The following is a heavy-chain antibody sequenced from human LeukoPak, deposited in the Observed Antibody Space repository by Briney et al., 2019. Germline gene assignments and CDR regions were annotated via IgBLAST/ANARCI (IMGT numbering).Heavy chain of an antibody. D-gene: IGHD3-10*01. V-gene: IGHV4-59*08. CDR1: GGPISNYD. Sequence: KASETLSLTCSVSGGPISNYDWSWIRQPPGKGLECIGYVHYSGITKYNPSVKSRVTISLDTSSSQFSLKLRSVTAEDTAVYYCASSGNYYFTLDYWGQGTLVSVPS. CDR3: ASSGNYYFTLDY. J-gene: IGHJ4*02. CDR2: VHYSGIT.